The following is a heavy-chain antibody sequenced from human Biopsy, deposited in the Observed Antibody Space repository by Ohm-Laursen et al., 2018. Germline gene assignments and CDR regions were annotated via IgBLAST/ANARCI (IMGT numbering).Heavy chain of an antibody. CDR1: GFTFKNYN. D-gene: IGHD3-22*01. CDR2: ITDSGSHM. CDR3: AKDQGYYYDRSVYYYFDY. V-gene: IGHV3-21*04. Sequence: SLRLSCSASGFTFKNYNMNWVRQAPGKGLEWVSSITDSGSHMYYADSVKGRLTISRDNAKNSLYLQMDRLRAEDTAVYYCAKDQGYYYDRSVYYYFDYWGQGTLVTVSS. J-gene: IGHJ4*02.